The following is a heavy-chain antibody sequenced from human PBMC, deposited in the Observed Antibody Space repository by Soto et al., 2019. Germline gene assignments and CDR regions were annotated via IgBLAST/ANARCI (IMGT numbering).Heavy chain of an antibody. CDR1: GFTFSSSA. Sequence: QMQLVQSGPEVKKPGTSVKVSCKTSGFTFSSSAVHWVRQARGHRLQWIGWIDVGSANANYAQMLPERVTISRDMSPSTAYMELGTLRPAHPAVYYCASDVGTYLYGIATHWGPATLVTVSS. J-gene: IGHJ4*02. CDR2: IDVGSANA. CDR3: ASDVGTYLYGIATH. V-gene: IGHV1-58*01. D-gene: IGHD6-13*01.